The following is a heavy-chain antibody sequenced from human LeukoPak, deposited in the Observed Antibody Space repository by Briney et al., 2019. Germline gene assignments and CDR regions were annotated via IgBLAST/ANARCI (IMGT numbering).Heavy chain of an antibody. CDR2: IRYDGSNK. CDR1: GFTFSSDG. D-gene: IGHD6-19*01. CDR3: VRLDASGLDY. V-gene: IGHV3-30*02. J-gene: IGHJ4*02. Sequence: GGSLRLSCAASGFTFSSDGMHWVRQAPGKGLEWVAFIRYDGSNKYYADSVKGRFTISRDNAKNSLYLQMNSLRADDTAVYYCVRLDASGLDYWGQGTLVTVSS.